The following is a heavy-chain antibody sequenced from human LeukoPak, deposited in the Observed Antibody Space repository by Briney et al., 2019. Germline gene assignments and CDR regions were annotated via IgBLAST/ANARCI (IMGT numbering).Heavy chain of an antibody. Sequence: GGSLRLSCAASGFTFSGYAMSWVRQAPGKGLEWVSAMSIGGETTSYADSVKGRFTISRDNSKNTLYLQMNSLRAEDTAVYYCAKDGGIAVAEVGHDYWGQGTLVTVSS. CDR2: MSIGGETT. J-gene: IGHJ4*02. D-gene: IGHD6-19*01. CDR3: AKDGGIAVAEVGHDY. CDR1: GFTFSGYA. V-gene: IGHV3-23*01.